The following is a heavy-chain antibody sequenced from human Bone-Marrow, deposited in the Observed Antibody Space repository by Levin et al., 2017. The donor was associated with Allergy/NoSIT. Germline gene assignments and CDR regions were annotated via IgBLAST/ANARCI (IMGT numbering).Heavy chain of an antibody. D-gene: IGHD3-22*01. V-gene: IGHV1-69*04. Sequence: GGSLRLSCKASGGTFSSYAISWVRQAPGQGLEWMGRIIPILGIANYAQKFQGRVTITADKSTSTAYMELSSLRSEDTAVYYCAMAVARRGYYESYYYYMDVWGKGTTVTVSS. CDR3: AMAVARRGYYESYYYYMDV. CDR2: IIPILGIA. CDR1: GGTFSSYA. J-gene: IGHJ6*03.